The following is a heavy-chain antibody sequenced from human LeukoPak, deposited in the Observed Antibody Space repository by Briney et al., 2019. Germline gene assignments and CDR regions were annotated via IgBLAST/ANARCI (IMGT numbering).Heavy chain of an antibody. CDR2: ISSSGSTI. Sequence: PGGSLRLSCAASGFTFSSYEMNWVRQAPGTGLEWVSYISSSGSTIYYADSVKGRLTISRDNAKNSLYLQMNSLRAEDTAVYYCAGVYCSGGSCYSGWFDPWGQGTLVTVSS. J-gene: IGHJ5*02. D-gene: IGHD2-15*01. CDR1: GFTFSSYE. CDR3: AGVYCSGGSCYSGWFDP. V-gene: IGHV3-48*03.